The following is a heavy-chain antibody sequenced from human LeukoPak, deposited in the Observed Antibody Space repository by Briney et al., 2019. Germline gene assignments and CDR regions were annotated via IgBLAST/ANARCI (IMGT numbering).Heavy chain of an antibody. V-gene: IGHV3-23*01. D-gene: IGHD2-2*01. Sequence: GASLRLSCAASGFTFSSYAMSWVRQAPGKGLEWVSAISGSGGSTYYADSVKGRFTISRDNSRKTLNLQMNSLRAEDTAIYYCAKDAFYCSSTSCYAFDYWGQGTLVTVSS. J-gene: IGHJ4*02. CDR1: GFTFSSYA. CDR2: ISGSGGST. CDR3: AKDAFYCSSTSCYAFDY.